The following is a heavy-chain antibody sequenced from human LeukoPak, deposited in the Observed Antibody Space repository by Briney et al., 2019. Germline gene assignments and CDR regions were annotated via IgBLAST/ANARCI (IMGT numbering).Heavy chain of an antibody. J-gene: IGHJ4*02. V-gene: IGHV4-34*01. Sequence: SETLSLTCAVYGGSFSGYYWSWIRQPPGKGLEWIGEINHSGSTNYNPSLKSRVTISVDTSKNQFSLKLSSVTAADTAVYYCARARSSSSWYLLYYFDYWGQGTLVTVSS. CDR2: INHSGST. CDR1: GGSFSGYY. D-gene: IGHD6-13*01. CDR3: ARARSSSSWYLLYYFDY.